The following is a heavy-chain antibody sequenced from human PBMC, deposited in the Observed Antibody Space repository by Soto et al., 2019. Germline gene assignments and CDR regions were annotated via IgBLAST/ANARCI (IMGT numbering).Heavy chain of an antibody. CDR1: GYTFTSYG. D-gene: IGHD2-2*01. CDR2: ISAYNGNT. V-gene: IGHV1-18*04. CDR3: ASNYCSSTSCRHNWFDP. Sequence: ASVKVSCKASGYTFTSYGSSWGRQAPGQGLEWMGWISAYNGNTNYAQKLQGRVTMTTDTSTSTAYMELRSLRSDDTAVYYCASNYCSSTSCRHNWFDPWGQGTLVTVSS. J-gene: IGHJ5*02.